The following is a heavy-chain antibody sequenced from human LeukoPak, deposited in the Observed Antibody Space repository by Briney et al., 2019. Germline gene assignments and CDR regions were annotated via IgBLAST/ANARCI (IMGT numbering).Heavy chain of an antibody. CDR1: GGTFSSHA. CDR3: ARVTKYSSSWYAFDI. D-gene: IGHD6-13*01. V-gene: IGHV1-69*01. J-gene: IGHJ3*02. Sequence: SVKVSCKASGGTFSSHAISWVRQAPGQGLEWMGGIIPIFGTANYAQKFQGRVTITADESTSTAYMELSSLRSEDTAVYYCARVTKYSSSWYAFDIWGQGTMVTVSS. CDR2: IIPIFGTA.